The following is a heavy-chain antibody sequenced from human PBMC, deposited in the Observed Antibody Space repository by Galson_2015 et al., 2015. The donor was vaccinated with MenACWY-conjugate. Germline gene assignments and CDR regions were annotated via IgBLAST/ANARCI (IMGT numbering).Heavy chain of an antibody. Sequence: QSGAEVKKPGESLTISCKASGYNFITYWIGWVRQGPGKGLEWGGLISSIDSKTRYSPAFEGRLTISADNSITTAYLQWNSLQASDTAMYYCARHPPGGRGMDVWGQGTPVTVSS. CDR3: ARHPPGGRGMDV. CDR1: GYNFITYW. CDR2: ISSIDSKT. V-gene: IGHV5-51*01. J-gene: IGHJ6*02. D-gene: IGHD1-26*01.